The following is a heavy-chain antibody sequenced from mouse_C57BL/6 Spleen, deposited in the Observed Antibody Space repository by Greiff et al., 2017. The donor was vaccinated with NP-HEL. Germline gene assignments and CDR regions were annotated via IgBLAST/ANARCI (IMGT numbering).Heavy chain of an antibody. Sequence: EVQLQQSGPELVKPGASVKISCKASGYTFTDYYMNWVKQSHGKSLEWIGDINPNNGGTSYNQKFKGKATLTVDKSSSTAYMELRSLTSEDSAVYYCARERDGYDGYFDVWGTGTTVTVSS. CDR1: GYTFTDYY. J-gene: IGHJ1*03. CDR3: ARERDGYDGYFDV. V-gene: IGHV1-26*01. D-gene: IGHD2-2*01. CDR2: INPNNGGT.